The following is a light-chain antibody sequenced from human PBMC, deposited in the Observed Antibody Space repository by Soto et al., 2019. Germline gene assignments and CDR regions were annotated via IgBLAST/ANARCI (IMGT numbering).Light chain of an antibody. J-gene: IGKJ1*01. CDR2: AAS. CDR1: QSISSY. V-gene: IGKV1-39*01. CDR3: QQSYSTPRT. Sequence: DIQMTQSPSSLSASVGDRVTITCRASQSISSYLNWYQQKPGKAPKLLIYAASSLQSGVPSRFSGSESGTDLTLTISSLQPEDFATYYCQQSYSTPRTFGQGTKVEIK.